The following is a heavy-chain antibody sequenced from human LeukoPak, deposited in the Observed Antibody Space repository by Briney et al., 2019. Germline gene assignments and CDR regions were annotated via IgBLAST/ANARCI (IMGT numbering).Heavy chain of an antibody. CDR2: INPNSGGT. CDR3: AREYIVVVPAAESQDYYYYMDV. V-gene: IGHV1-2*02. J-gene: IGHJ6*03. CDR1: GYTFTGYY. Sequence: ASVKVSCKASGYTFTGYYMHWVRQAPGQGLEWMVWINPNSGGTNYARKFQGRVTMTRDTSISTAYMGLSRLRSDDTAVYYCAREYIVVVPAAESQDYYYYMDVWGKGTTVTVSS. D-gene: IGHD2-2*01.